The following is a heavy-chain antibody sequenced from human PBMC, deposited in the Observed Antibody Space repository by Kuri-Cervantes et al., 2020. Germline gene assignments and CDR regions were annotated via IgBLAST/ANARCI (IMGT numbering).Heavy chain of an antibody. D-gene: IGHD3-10*01. CDR2: MNPHSGHT. CDR1: GYTFTSFD. J-gene: IGHJ6*03. Sequence: ASVKVSCKASGYTFTSFDINWMRRATGQGLEWMGWMNPHSGHTGYAQNFQGRVTMTRNTSISTAYMEVSSLRSEDTAVYYCARGRYYYGSGKKKGYYMDVWGKGTTVTVSS. CDR3: ARGRYYYGSGKKKGYYMDV. V-gene: IGHV1-8*01.